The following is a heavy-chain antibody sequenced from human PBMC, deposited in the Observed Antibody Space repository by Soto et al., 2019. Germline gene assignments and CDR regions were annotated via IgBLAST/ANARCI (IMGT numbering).Heavy chain of an antibody. CDR2: FDPEDGET. CDR3: ATGPWGRYFDWLPRDY. V-gene: IGHV1-24*01. CDR1: GYTLTELS. J-gene: IGHJ4*02. Sequence: ASVKVSCKVSGYTLTELSMHWVRQAPGKGLEWMGGFDPEDGETIYAQKFQGRVTMTEDTSTDTAYMELSSLRSEDTAVYYCATGPWGRYFDWLPRDYWGQGTLVTVSS. D-gene: IGHD3-9*01.